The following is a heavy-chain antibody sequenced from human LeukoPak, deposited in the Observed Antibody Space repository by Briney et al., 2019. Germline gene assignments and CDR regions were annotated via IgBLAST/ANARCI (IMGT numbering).Heavy chain of an antibody. CDR3: ARFSGYGSGSNHEDDY. J-gene: IGHJ4*02. Sequence: GSLRLSCAASGFPFSSYSMNWVRPAPGKGLGWVSSISSSSSYIYYADSVKGRFTISRDNAKNSLYLQMNSLRAEDTAVYYCARFSGYGSGSNHEDDYWGQGTLVTVSS. V-gene: IGHV3-21*01. CDR1: GFPFSSYS. D-gene: IGHD3-10*01. CDR2: ISSSSSYI.